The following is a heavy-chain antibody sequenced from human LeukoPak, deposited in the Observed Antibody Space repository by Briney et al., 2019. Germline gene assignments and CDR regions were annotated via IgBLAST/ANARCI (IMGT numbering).Heavy chain of an antibody. D-gene: IGHD3-22*01. V-gene: IGHV4-34*01. CDR1: GGSFSGYY. CDR2: INHSGST. J-gene: IGHJ4*02. Sequence: SETLSLTCAVYGGSFSGYYWSWIRQPPGKGLEWIGEINHSGSTNYNPSLKSRVTISVDTSKNQFSLKLSSVTAADTAVYYCAGGYLYDSSGYYIYWGQGTLVTVSS. CDR3: AGGYLYDSSGYYIY.